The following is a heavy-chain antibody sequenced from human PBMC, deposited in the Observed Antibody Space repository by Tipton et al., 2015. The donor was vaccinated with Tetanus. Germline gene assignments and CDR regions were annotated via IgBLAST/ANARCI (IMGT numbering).Heavy chain of an antibody. CDR3: ARSYYDLLTGNYIPYYFDY. CDR2: IYSSGTT. CDR1: GDSISSGGYY. D-gene: IGHD3-9*01. Sequence: TLSLTCSVSGDSISSGGYYWSWIRQRPGKGLEWIGYIYSSGTTNYNPSLRSRVTMSVDTSKNQFSLELTSVTAADTAVYYCARSYYDLLTGNYIPYYFDYWGRGSLVTVSS. J-gene: IGHJ4*02. V-gene: IGHV4-31*03.